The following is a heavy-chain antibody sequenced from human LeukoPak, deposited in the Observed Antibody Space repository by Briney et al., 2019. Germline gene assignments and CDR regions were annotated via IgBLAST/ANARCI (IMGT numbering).Heavy chain of an antibody. D-gene: IGHD5-18*01. CDR2: IYYSGST. CDR1: GGSISSSSYY. J-gene: IGHJ6*03. CDR3: ASPGGNTAMVKGVLYYYYYMDV. V-gene: IGHV4-39*07. Sequence: SETLSVTCTVSGGSISSSSYYWGWIRQPPGKGLEWTGSIYYSGSTYYNPSLKSRVTISVDTSKNQFSLKLSSVTAADTAVYYCASPGGNTAMVKGVLYYYYYMDVWGKGTTVTVSS.